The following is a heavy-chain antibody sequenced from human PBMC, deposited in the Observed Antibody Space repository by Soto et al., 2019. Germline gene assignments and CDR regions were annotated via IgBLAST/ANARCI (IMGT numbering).Heavy chain of an antibody. CDR1: GGSISSGDYY. D-gene: IGHD3-3*01. CDR3: ARWWSGSRQGFDP. Sequence: QVQLQESGPGLVKPSQTLSLTCTVSGGSISSGDYYRSGIRQHPGKGLEWIGYIYYSGSTYYNPSLKSRVTISVDTSKNQFSLKLSSVTAADTAVYYCARWWSGSRQGFDPWGQGTLVTVSS. CDR2: IYYSGST. J-gene: IGHJ5*02. V-gene: IGHV4-31*03.